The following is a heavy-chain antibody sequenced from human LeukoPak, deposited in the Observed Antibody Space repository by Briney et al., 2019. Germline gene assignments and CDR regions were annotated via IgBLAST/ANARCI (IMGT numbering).Heavy chain of an antibody. CDR2: ISFDGSNK. CDR1: GFTFTSYG. J-gene: IGHJ4*02. D-gene: IGHD5-18*01. V-gene: IGHV3-30*18. Sequence: PGGSLRLSCAASGFTFTSYGMHWVRQAPGKGLEWVALISFDGSNKYYADSVKGRFTISRDNSKNTLYLQMNSLRSEDTAVYYCAKESSAYIYGYCNYWGQGTLVTVSS. CDR3: AKESSAYIYGYCNY.